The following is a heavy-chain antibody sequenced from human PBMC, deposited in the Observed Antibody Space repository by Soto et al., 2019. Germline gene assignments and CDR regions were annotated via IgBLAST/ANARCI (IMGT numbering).Heavy chain of an antibody. CDR2: ISAYNGNT. V-gene: IGHV1-18*01. Sequence: GASVKVSCKASGYTFTSYGISWVRQAPGQALEWMGWISAYNGNTNYAQKLQGRVTMTTDTSTSTAYMELRSLRSDNTAVYYCARVGCVDGLCYTWYFDYWGQGTLVTVSS. CDR3: ARVGCVDGLCYTWYFDY. CDR1: GYTFTSYG. D-gene: IGHD2-8*01. J-gene: IGHJ4*02.